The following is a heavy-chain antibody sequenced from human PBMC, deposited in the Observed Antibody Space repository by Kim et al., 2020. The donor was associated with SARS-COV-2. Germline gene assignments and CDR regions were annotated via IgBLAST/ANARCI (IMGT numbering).Heavy chain of an antibody. J-gene: IGHJ4*02. CDR3: AKATEAKGGYYFDY. Sequence: ADSVKGRFTISRDNSKNTLYLQMNSLRAEDTAVYYCAKATEAKGGYYFDYWGQGTLVTVSS. V-gene: IGHV3-23*01. D-gene: IGHD1-26*01.